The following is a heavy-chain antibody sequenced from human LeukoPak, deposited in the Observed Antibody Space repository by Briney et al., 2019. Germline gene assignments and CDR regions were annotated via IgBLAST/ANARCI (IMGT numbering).Heavy chain of an antibody. CDR1: GFTFSSYA. D-gene: IGHD3-22*01. Sequence: PGGSLRLSCAASGFTFSSYAMSWVRQAPGKVLEWVSAISGSGGSTYYADSVRGRFTISRDNSKNTLYLQMNSLRAEDTAVYYCARDRPNYYGSDGHYYRRDGDYWGRGTLVSVSS. V-gene: IGHV3-23*01. CDR3: ARDRPNYYGSDGHYYRRDGDY. CDR2: ISGSGGST. J-gene: IGHJ4*02.